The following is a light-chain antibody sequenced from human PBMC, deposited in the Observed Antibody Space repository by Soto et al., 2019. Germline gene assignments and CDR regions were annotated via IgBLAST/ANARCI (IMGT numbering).Light chain of an antibody. CDR3: SSYAGSSNV. CDR2: EVN. Sequence: QSVLTQPPSASGSPGQSVAISCTGTSSDVGGYNYVSWYQQHPGKAPKLIIYEVNKRPSGVPDRFSGSKSGNTASPTVSGLQAEDEADYYCSSYAGSSNVFGTGTKVTV. J-gene: IGLJ1*01. CDR1: SSDVGGYNY. V-gene: IGLV2-8*01.